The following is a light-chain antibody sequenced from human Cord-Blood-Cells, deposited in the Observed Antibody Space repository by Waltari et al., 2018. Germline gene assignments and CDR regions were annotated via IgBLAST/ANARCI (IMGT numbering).Light chain of an antibody. J-gene: IGKJ1*01. Sequence: DIQMTQSPSSLSASVGDRITITCRASQSISSYLNWYQQKPGKAPKLLIYAATSLQSGVPTRISGSGSATDFTLTISSLQHEDFTNYYCQQSYSTPKFGQGTKVEIK. CDR1: QSISSY. V-gene: IGKV1-39*01. CDR2: AAT. CDR3: QQSYSTPK.